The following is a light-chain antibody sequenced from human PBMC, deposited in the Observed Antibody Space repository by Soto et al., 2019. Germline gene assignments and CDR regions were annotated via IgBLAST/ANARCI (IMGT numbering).Light chain of an antibody. CDR1: SGHSSYA. J-gene: IGLJ1*01. Sequence: QPVLTQSPSASASLGASVKLTCTLSSGHSSYAIAWHQQQPEKGPRYLMKLNSDGSHSKGDGIPDRFSGSSSGAERYLTISSLPSEDEADYYCQTWGSGIHYVFGTGTKVTVL. CDR2: LNSDGSH. CDR3: QTWGSGIHYV. V-gene: IGLV4-69*01.